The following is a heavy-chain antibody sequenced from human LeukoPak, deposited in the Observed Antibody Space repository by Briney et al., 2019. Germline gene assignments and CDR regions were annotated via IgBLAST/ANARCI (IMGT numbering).Heavy chain of an antibody. CDR3: ARGITMVRGVIYFDY. V-gene: IGHV1-2*02. CDR1: GYTFTGYY. Sequence: EASVKVSCKASGYTFTGYYMRWVRQAPGQGLEWMGWINPNSGGTNYAQKFQGRVTMTRDTSISTAYMELSRLRSDDTAVYYCARGITMVRGVIYFDYWGQGTLVTVSS. J-gene: IGHJ4*02. D-gene: IGHD3-10*01. CDR2: INPNSGGT.